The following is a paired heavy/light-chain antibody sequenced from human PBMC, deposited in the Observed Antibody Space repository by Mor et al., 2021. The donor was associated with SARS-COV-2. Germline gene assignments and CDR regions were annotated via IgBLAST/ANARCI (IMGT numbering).Light chain of an antibody. CDR1: QSVLYSSNNKNY. CDR3: QQYYNTLLFT. Sequence: DTVMTQSPDSLAVSLGETATINCKSSQSVLYSSNNKNYLAWYQQKPGQPPKLLIYWASTRESGVPDRFSGSGSGTDFTLTISSLQAEDVAVYYCQQYYNTLLFTFGQGTKLEIK. V-gene: IGKV4-1*01. CDR2: WAS. J-gene: IGKJ2*01.
Heavy chain of an antibody. CDR3: ARHKDYGAPRYFDL. CDR1: GDSVSNINYY. V-gene: IGHV4-39*01. D-gene: IGHD3-16*01. Sequence: QLQLQESGPGLVQPSETLSLTCTVSGDSVSNINYYWGWIRQPPGKGLEWIGSIRYSGSTYYNPSLKSRVTISVDTSENQFSLNLNSVTAADTAVYYCARHKDYGAPRYFDLWGRGTLVTVSS. CDR2: IRYSGST. J-gene: IGHJ2*01.